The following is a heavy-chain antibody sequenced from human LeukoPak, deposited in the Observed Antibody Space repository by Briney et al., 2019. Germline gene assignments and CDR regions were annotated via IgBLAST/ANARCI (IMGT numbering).Heavy chain of an antibody. Sequence: SETLSLTCAVYGGSFSGYYWSWIRQPPGKGLEWIGSIYYSGSTYYNPSLKSRVTISVDTSKNQFSLKLSSVTDADTAVYYCARWYDYGSGSYFDYWGQGTLVTVSS. J-gene: IGHJ4*02. V-gene: IGHV4-34*01. CDR2: IYYSGST. D-gene: IGHD3-10*01. CDR3: ARWYDYGSGSYFDY. CDR1: GGSFSGYY.